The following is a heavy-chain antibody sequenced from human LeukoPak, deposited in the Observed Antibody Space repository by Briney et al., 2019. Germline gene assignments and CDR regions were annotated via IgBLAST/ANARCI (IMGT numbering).Heavy chain of an antibody. V-gene: IGHV1-46*01. CDR3: ARERTGDIVVVPAAIGFDY. CDR1: GYTFTSYY. J-gene: IGHJ4*02. CDR2: INPSGGST. D-gene: IGHD2-2*01. Sequence: GASVKVSCKASGYTFTSYYMHWVRQAPGQGLEWMGIINPSGGSTSYAQKFQGRVTMTRDMSTSTVYMELSSLRSEDTAVYYCARERTGDIVVVPAAIGFDYWGQGTLVTVSS.